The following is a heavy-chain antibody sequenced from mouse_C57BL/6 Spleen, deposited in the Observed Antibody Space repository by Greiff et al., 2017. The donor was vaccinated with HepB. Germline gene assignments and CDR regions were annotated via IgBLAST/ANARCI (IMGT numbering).Heavy chain of an antibody. J-gene: IGHJ2*01. V-gene: IGHV1-53*01. D-gene: IGHD2-4*01. CDR1: GYTFTSFW. CDR2: INPSNGGT. CDR3: AKGGLRRSYYFDY. Sequence: VQLQQSGTELVKPGASVKLSCKASGYTFTSFWMHWVKQRPGQGLEWIGNINPSNGGTNYNEKFKSKATLTADKSSSTAYMQLSSLTSEDSAVYYCAKGGLRRSYYFDYWGQGTTLTVSS.